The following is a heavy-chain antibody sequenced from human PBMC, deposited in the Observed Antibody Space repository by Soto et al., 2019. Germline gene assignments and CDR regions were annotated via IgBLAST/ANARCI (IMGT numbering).Heavy chain of an antibody. CDR1: GFTFSSYW. CDR2: IKQDRSEK. CDR3: ARVGGDIVVVPAAIDAFDI. D-gene: IGHD2-2*01. V-gene: IGHV3-7*02. J-gene: IGHJ3*02. Sequence: PGGSLRLSCAASGFTFSSYWMSWVRQAPGKGLEWVANIKQDRSEKYYVDSVKGRFTISRDNAKNSLYLQMNSLRAEDTAVYYCARVGGDIVVVPAAIDAFDIWGQGTMVTVSS.